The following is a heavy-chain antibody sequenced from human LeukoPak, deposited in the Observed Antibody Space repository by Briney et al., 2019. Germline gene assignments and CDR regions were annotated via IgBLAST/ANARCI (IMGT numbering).Heavy chain of an antibody. CDR2: INPSGGST. V-gene: IGHV1-46*01. D-gene: IGHD3-10*01. CDR3: ARDPGSGSYYGGDAFDI. Sequence: GATVKVSCKASGYTFTSYYMHWVRQAPGQGLEWMGIINPSGGSTSCAQKFQGRVTMTRDTSTSTVYMELSSLRSEDTAVYYCARDPGSGSYYGGDAFDIWGQGTMVTVSS. CDR1: GYTFTSYY. J-gene: IGHJ3*02.